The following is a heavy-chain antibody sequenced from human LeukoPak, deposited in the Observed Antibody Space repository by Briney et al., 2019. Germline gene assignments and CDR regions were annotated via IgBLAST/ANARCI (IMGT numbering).Heavy chain of an antibody. Sequence: ASVKVSRKASGYTFTSYYMHWVRQAPGHGLEWMGIINPSGGSTSYAQKFQGRVTMTEDTSSDTAFMDLSSLRSEDTAIYYCATSPRVGATVFAFEYWGQGTLVTVSS. D-gene: IGHD1-26*01. CDR1: GYTFTSYY. CDR3: ATSPRVGATVFAFEY. CDR2: INPSGGST. J-gene: IGHJ4*02. V-gene: IGHV1-46*01.